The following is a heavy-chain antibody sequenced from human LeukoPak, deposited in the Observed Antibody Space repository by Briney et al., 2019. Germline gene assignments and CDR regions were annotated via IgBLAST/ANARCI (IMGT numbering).Heavy chain of an antibody. V-gene: IGHV4-39*07. Sequence: PSETLSLTCTVSGGSISSSSYYWGWIRQPPGKGLEWIGSIYYSGSTYYNPSLKSRVTISVDTSKNQFSLKLSSVTAADTAVYYCARGTDYREILFDYWGQGTLVTVSS. D-gene: IGHD4-11*01. J-gene: IGHJ4*02. CDR1: GGSISSSSYY. CDR2: IYYSGST. CDR3: ARGTDYREILFDY.